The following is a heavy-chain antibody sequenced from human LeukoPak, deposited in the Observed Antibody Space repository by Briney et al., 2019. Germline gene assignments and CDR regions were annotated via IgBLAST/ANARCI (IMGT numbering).Heavy chain of an antibody. J-gene: IGHJ6*03. CDR1: GFTFSSYA. Sequence: GGSLRLSCAASGFTFSSYAMSWVRQAPGNGLEWVSAISGSGGSTYYADSVKGRFTISRDNSKNTLYLQMNSLRAEDTAVYYCAKGAGNDFWSGYYHYYYYYMDVWGKGTTVTVSS. CDR2: ISGSGGST. CDR3: AKGAGNDFWSGYYHYYYYYMDV. V-gene: IGHV3-23*01. D-gene: IGHD3-3*01.